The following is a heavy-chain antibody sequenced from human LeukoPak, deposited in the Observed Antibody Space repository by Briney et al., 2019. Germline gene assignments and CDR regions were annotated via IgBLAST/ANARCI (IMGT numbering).Heavy chain of an antibody. CDR1: GFTFSSYE. J-gene: IGHJ4*02. V-gene: IGHV3-48*03. CDR2: ISSSGSTI. Sequence: PGGSLRLSCAASGFTFSSYEMNWVRQAPGKGLEWVSYISSSGSTIYYADSVKGRFTISRDNAKNSLYLQMNSLRAEDTAVYYCAPHRRGDGSSWYQYWGQGTLVTVSS. CDR3: APHRRGDGSSWYQY. D-gene: IGHD6-13*01.